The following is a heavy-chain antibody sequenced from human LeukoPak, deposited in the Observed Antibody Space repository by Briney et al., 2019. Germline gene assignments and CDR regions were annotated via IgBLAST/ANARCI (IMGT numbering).Heavy chain of an antibody. J-gene: IGHJ4*02. CDR1: GGSISSYY. CDR2: IYYSGST. D-gene: IGHD3-22*01. Sequence: SETLSLTCTVSGGSISSYYWSWIRQPPGNGLKWIGYIYYSGSTSYSPPLSSRVTISVDTSKNQFSLKLSSVTAADTAVYYCASPTWDSSGYDYWGQGTLVTVSS. V-gene: IGHV4-59*08. CDR3: ASPTWDSSGYDY.